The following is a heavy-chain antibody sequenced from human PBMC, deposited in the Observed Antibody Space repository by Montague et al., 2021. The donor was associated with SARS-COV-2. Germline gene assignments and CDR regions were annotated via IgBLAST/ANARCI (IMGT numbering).Heavy chain of an antibody. D-gene: IGHD2-2*01. CDR2: IKQDGSEK. Sequence: SLRLSCAASGFPFSSYWMSWVRQAPGKGLEWVANIKQDGSEKYYVDSVKGRFTISRDNAKNSLYLQMNSLRAEDTAVYYCARIPVGSKYYFDFWGQGTLVTVSS. CDR1: GFPFSSYW. CDR3: ARIPVGSKYYFDF. V-gene: IGHV3-7*01. J-gene: IGHJ4*02.